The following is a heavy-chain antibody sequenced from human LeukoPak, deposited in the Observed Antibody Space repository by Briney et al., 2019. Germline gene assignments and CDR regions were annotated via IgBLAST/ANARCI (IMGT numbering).Heavy chain of an antibody. D-gene: IGHD3-10*01. J-gene: IGHJ6*03. Sequence: GGSLRLSCAASGFTFSSYGMHWVRQAPGKGLEWVAFIRHDGNIKYYADSVKGRFTISRDNSKNTLYVQMNSLRAEDTAVYYCAKDGLDYYGSGSYGYYMDVWGKGTTVTVSS. CDR2: IRHDGNIK. CDR3: AKDGLDYYGSGSYGYYMDV. V-gene: IGHV3-30*02. CDR1: GFTFSSYG.